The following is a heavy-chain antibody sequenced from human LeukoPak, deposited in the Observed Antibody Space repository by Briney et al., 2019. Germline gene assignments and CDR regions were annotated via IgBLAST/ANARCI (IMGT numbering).Heavy chain of an antibody. Sequence: PSETLSLTCAVYGGSFSGYYWSWIRQPPGKGLEWIGYIYYSGSTNYNPSLKSRVTISVDTSKNQFSLKLSSVTAADTAVYYCARFDYGDYFDYWGQGTLVTVSS. V-gene: IGHV4-59*08. CDR2: IYYSGST. CDR1: GGSFSGYY. D-gene: IGHD4-17*01. J-gene: IGHJ4*02. CDR3: ARFDYGDYFDY.